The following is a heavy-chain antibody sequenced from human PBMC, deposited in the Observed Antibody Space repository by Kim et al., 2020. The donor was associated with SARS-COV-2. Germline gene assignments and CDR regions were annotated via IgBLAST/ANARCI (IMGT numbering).Heavy chain of an antibody. CDR3: ARDKYSYGNYYYYMDV. D-gene: IGHD5-18*01. CDR2: ISYDGSNK. V-gene: IGHV3-30*04. CDR1: GFTFSSYA. Sequence: GGSLRLSCAASGFTFSSYAMHWVRQAPGKGLEWVAVISYDGSNKYYADSVKGRFTISRDNSKNTLYLQMNSLRAEDTAVYYCARDKYSYGNYYYYMDVWG. J-gene: IGHJ6*03.